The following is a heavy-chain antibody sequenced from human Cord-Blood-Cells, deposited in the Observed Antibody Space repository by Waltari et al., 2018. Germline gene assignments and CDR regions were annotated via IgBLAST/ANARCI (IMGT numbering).Heavy chain of an antibody. CDR3: ARDRAGGPTDAFDI. CDR1: GFTFSSNR. D-gene: IGHD2-15*01. CDR2: IKQDGSEK. V-gene: IGHV3-7*01. J-gene: IGHJ3*02. Sequence: EVQLVESGGGLVQPGGSLRLSCAASGFTFSSNRMRWARPAPGKGLEWVANIKQDGSEKYYVDSVKGRFTISRDNAKNSLYLQMNSLRAEDTAVYYCARDRAGGPTDAFDIWGQGTMVTVSS.